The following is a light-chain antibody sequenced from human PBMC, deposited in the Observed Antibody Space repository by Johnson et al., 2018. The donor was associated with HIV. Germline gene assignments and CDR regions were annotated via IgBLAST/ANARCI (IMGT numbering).Light chain of an antibody. J-gene: IGLJ1*01. CDR2: DNN. V-gene: IGLV1-51*01. CDR1: SSNIGNNY. CDR3: GTWDNSLGVFYV. Sequence: QSVLTQPPSVSAAPGQKVTISCSGSSSNIGNNYVSWYQQFPETAPKLLIYDNNKRPSGIPDRFSGSKSGTSATLGITGLQTGDEADYYCGTWDNSLGVFYVFGTGTKVTVL.